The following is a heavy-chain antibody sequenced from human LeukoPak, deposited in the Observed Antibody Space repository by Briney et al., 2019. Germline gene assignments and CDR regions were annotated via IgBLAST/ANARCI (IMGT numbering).Heavy chain of an antibody. D-gene: IGHD3-10*01. CDR1: GYTFTTFW. CDR3: ATSGRGQSTHRYYFDY. CDR2: IYPGDSDT. V-gene: IGHV5-51*01. Sequence: GESLKISCKGSGYTFTTFWIGWVRQMPGKGLEWMGIIYPGDSDTRYSPSFQGQVIISADKSISTAYLQWSSLKASDTAMYYCATSGRGQSTHRYYFDYWGQGTLVTVSS. J-gene: IGHJ4*02.